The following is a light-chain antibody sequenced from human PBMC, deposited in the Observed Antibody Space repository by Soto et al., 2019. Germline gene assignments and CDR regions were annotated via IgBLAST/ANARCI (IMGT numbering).Light chain of an antibody. CDR3: QQYNYWPS. J-gene: IGKJ2*01. V-gene: IGKV3-15*01. CDR1: QSVSTN. Sequence: DIVMTQSPVTLSVSLGERVTLSCRASQSVSTNLAWYQQKPGQVPSRLIYDAATRTTVIPGRFSGSGSGTEFTLTISSLQSEDFAVYFCQQYNYWPSFGHGTKLQIK. CDR2: DAA.